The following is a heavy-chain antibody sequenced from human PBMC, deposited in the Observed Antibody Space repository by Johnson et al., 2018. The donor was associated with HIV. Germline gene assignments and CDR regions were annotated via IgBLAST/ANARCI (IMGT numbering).Heavy chain of an antibody. CDR1: GFMFSSYA. D-gene: IGHD3-22*01. V-gene: IGHV3-30*04. J-gene: IGHJ3*02. CDR3: NRAIVVADPPNGYDI. Sequence: VQLVESGGGVVQPGKSLRLSCAASGFMFSSYAMHWVRQAPGKGLEWVAVISFDGNNKYCADSVKGRFTISRDNSKNTLYLQMNSLRAEDTAVYYCNRAIVVADPPNGYDIWGQGTMVTVSS. CDR2: ISFDGNNK.